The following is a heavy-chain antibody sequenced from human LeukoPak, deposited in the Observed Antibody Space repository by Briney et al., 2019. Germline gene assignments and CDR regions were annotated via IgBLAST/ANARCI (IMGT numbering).Heavy chain of an antibody. Sequence: SETLSLTCTVSGYSISSGYYWGWIRQPPGKGLEWIGRIYHSGSTYYNPSLKSRVTISVDTSKNQLSLKLSSVTAADTAVYYCARVDRSSGGYYYYMDVWGKGTTVTASS. J-gene: IGHJ6*03. CDR1: GYSISSGYY. CDR2: IYHSGST. D-gene: IGHD6-6*01. CDR3: ARVDRSSGGYYYYMDV. V-gene: IGHV4-38-2*02.